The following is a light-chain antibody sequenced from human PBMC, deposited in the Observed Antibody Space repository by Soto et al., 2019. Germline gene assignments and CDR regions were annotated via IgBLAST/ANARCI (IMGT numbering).Light chain of an antibody. CDR2: DAS. V-gene: IGKV1-33*01. J-gene: IGKJ5*01. Sequence: DLQMTQSPSSLSASVGDRVTITCQASQDIDNYLNWYQQKPGKAPNLLIYDASNLETGVPTRFRGSGSRTDFTFTITSLQPEDIATYYCQHYDHVQVTFGQGTRLEIK. CDR3: QHYDHVQVT. CDR1: QDIDNY.